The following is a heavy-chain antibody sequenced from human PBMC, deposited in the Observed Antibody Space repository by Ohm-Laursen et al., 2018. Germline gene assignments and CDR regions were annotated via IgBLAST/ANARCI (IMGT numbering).Heavy chain of an antibody. Sequence: SLRLSCSASGFTFSDYYMSWIRQAPGKGLEWVSYISSSGSTIYYADSVKGRFTISRDNAKNSLYLHMNSLRAEDTAVYYCASLKPPLYYYGMDVWGQGTTVTVSS. V-gene: IGHV3-11*01. CDR3: ASLKPPLYYYGMDV. CDR1: GFTFSDYY. CDR2: ISSSGSTI. J-gene: IGHJ6*02.